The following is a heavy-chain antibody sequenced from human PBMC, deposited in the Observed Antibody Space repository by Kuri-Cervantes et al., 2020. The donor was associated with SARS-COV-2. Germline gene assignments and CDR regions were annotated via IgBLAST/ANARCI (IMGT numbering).Heavy chain of an antibody. CDR3: AREYYDILTGHQLFDY. CDR1: GFTFSDYY. D-gene: IGHD3-9*01. Sequence: ESLKISCAASGFTFSDYYMDWVRQAPGKGLEWIGRIYTSGSTNYNPSLKSRVTMSVDTSKNQFSLKLSSVTAADTAVYYCAREYYDILTGHQLFDYWGQGTLVTVSS. V-gene: IGHV4-4*07. CDR2: IYTSGST. J-gene: IGHJ4*02.